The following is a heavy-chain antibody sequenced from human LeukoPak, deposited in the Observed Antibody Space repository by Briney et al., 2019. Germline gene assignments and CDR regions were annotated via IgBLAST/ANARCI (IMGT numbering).Heavy chain of an antibody. CDR2: ISSSNSYR. J-gene: IGHJ4*02. Sequence: PGGSLRLSCTGSGFTFSSYSMNWVRQAPGKGLEWVSSISSSNSYRYYEESVKGRFAISRDNSRNTLYLQMNSLRGEDTAVYYCARGAYSSSWYMDYWGQGTLVTVSS. D-gene: IGHD6-13*01. CDR1: GFTFSSYS. CDR3: ARGAYSSSWYMDY. V-gene: IGHV3-21*06.